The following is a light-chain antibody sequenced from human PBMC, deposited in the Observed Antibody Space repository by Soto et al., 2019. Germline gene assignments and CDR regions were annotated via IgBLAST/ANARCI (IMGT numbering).Light chain of an antibody. CDR1: ESVSSNY. J-gene: IGKJ5*01. CDR3: QQYTNWPPNT. Sequence: EVLLTQSPGTLSVSPGERATVSCRASESVSSNYFVWYQQKPGQAPRLLLYRSSTRASGVPERFSGRGSGTEFTLTISSLQSEDFAVYYCQQYTNWPPNTFGQGTRLEIK. CDR2: RSS. V-gene: IGKV3D-15*01.